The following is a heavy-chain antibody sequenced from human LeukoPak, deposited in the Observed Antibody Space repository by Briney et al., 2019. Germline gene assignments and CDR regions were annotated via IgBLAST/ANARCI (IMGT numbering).Heavy chain of an antibody. V-gene: IGHV3-30-3*01. CDR1: GFTFSSYA. Sequence: GGSLRLSCAASGFTFSSYAMHWVRQAPGKGLEWVAVISYDGSNRYYADSVKGRFTISRDNSKNTLYLQMNSLRAEDTAMYYCARVGMVYAIMEYYFDYWGQGTLVTVSS. CDR3: ARVGMVYAIMEYYFDY. J-gene: IGHJ4*02. CDR2: ISYDGSNR. D-gene: IGHD2-8*01.